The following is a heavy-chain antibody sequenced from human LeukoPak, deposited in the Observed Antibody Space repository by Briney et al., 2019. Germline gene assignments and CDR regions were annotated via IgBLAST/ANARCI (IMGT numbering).Heavy chain of an antibody. D-gene: IGHD3-10*01. CDR3: ARDDYGSGTAFDY. Sequence: GGSLRLFCAASGFTFSSYSMNWVRQAPGKGLEWVSSISSSSYIYYADSVKGRFTISRDNAKNSLYLQMNSLRAEDTAVYYCARDDYGSGTAFDYWGQGTLVTVSS. CDR2: ISSSSYI. V-gene: IGHV3-21*01. J-gene: IGHJ4*02. CDR1: GFTFSSYS.